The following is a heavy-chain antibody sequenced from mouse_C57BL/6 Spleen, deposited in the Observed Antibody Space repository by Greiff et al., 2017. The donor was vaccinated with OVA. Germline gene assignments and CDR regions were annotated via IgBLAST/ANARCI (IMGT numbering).Heavy chain of an antibody. J-gene: IGHJ4*01. CDR1: GYAFSSSW. CDR2: IYPGDGDT. Sequence: QVQLQQSGPELVKPGASVKISCKASGYAFSSSWMNWVKQRPGKGLEWIGRIYPGDGDTNYNGKFKGKATLTADKSSSTAYMQLSSLTSEDSAVYFCARQGISNYYAMDYWGQGTSVTVSS. V-gene: IGHV1-82*01. D-gene: IGHD2-5*01. CDR3: ARQGISNYYAMDY.